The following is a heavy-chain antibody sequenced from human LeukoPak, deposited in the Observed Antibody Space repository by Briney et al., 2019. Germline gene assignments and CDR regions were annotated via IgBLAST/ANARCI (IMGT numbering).Heavy chain of an antibody. CDR3: ARVEEGYGSGRRENYYYYYMDV. V-gene: IGHV4-59*01. D-gene: IGHD3-10*01. CDR1: GGSITSYY. CDR2: IHYSGST. Sequence: SETLSLTCTVSGGSITSYYWSWIRQPPGKGLEWIGYIHYSGSTHYNPSLKSRVTITVDTSKNQLSLKLSSVIAADTAVYYCARVEEGYGSGRRENYYYYYMDVWGKGTTVTISS. J-gene: IGHJ6*03.